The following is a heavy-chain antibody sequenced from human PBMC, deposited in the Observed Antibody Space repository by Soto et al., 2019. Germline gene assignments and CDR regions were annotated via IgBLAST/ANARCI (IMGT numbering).Heavy chain of an antibody. Sequence: PGGALRLSCAASGFTFSSYAMSWVRQATGKGLEWDSAISGSGGSTYYADSVKGRFTISRDNSKNTLYLQMNSLRAEDTAVYYCAKKRCDMVRVTPPYYYYYGMDVWGQGTTVTVSS. J-gene: IGHJ6*02. CDR1: GFTFSSYA. D-gene: IGHD3-10*01. CDR3: AKKRCDMVRVTPPYYYYYGMDV. CDR2: ISGSGGST. V-gene: IGHV3-23*01.